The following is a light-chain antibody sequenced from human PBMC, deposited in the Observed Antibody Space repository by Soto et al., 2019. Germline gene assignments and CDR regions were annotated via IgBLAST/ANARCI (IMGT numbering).Light chain of an antibody. Sequence: EIVLTQSPGTLSLSPGDRATLSCGASQSFSSNYLAWYQQKPGRAPRLLIYGASSRATGIPDRFSGSGCGTAFTLTTSRMEPEDFAVYYCQQYCSSPWTFSQGTKVEIK. CDR3: QQYCSSPWT. J-gene: IGKJ1*01. CDR2: GAS. V-gene: IGKV3-20*01. CDR1: QSFSSNY.